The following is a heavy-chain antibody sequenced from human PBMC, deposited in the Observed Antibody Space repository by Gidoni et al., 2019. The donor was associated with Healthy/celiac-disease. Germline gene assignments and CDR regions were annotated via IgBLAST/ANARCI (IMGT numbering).Heavy chain of an antibody. Sequence: EVQLVESGGGLVQPGGSLRLSCAASGFTFSSYEMNWVRQAPGKGLEWVSYISSSGSTIYYADSVKGRFTISRDNAKNSLYLQMNSLRAEDTAVYYCARDGYYYDKVPLDAFDIWGQGTMVTVSS. CDR2: ISSSGSTI. V-gene: IGHV3-48*03. D-gene: IGHD3-22*01. J-gene: IGHJ3*02. CDR1: GFTFSSYE. CDR3: ARDGYYYDKVPLDAFDI.